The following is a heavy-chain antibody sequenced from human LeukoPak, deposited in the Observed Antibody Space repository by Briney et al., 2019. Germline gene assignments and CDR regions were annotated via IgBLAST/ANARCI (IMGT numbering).Heavy chain of an antibody. J-gene: IGHJ6*03. V-gene: IGHV3-48*03. Sequence: GGSLRLSCAASGFTFSSYEMNWARQAPGKGPEWVSYISRSGNTIYYADSVKGRFTISRDNAKNSLYLQMNSLRDEDTAVYYCARAPYYMDVWAKGTTVTVSS. CDR3: ARAPYYMDV. CDR2: ISRSGNTI. CDR1: GFTFSSYE.